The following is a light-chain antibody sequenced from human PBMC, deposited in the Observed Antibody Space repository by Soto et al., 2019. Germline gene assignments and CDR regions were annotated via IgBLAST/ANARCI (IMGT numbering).Light chain of an antibody. J-gene: IGKJ2*01. V-gene: IGKV3-15*01. CDR3: QQYNNWPPYT. Sequence: IVMTQSPATLSVSPGERVTLSCRASQSVSRNLAWYQQRPGQAPRLLIYGASSRATGIPARFSGSGSETEFTLTISSLQSEDFAVYYCQQYNNWPPYTFGQGTKLEIK. CDR1: QSVSRN. CDR2: GAS.